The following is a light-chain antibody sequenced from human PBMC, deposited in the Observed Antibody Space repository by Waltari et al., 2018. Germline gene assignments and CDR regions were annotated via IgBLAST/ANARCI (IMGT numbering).Light chain of an antibody. CDR3: QQSDSLPLT. Sequence: DIQMTQSPSSLSASVGDRVTITCRASQTINKYLNWYQQKLGKAPKVLISVVSYLHTGVPSRFSGSGSRTDFTLTISSLQPEDFATYYCQQSDSLPLTFAGGTKVEIK. CDR1: QTINKY. J-gene: IGKJ4*01. V-gene: IGKV1-39*01. CDR2: VVS.